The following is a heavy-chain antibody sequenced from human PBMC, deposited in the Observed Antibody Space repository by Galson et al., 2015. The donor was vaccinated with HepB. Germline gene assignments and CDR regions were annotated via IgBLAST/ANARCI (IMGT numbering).Heavy chain of an antibody. CDR2: ISWNSGSI. CDR1: GFTFDDYA. Sequence: SLRLSCAASGFTFDDYAMHWVRQAPGKGLEWVSGISWNSGSIGYADSVKGRFTISRDNAKNSLYLQMNSLRAEDTALYYCAKDILGYCSSTSCSGAFDIWGQGTMVTVSS. D-gene: IGHD2-2*01. CDR3: AKDILGYCSSTSCSGAFDI. V-gene: IGHV3-9*01. J-gene: IGHJ3*02.